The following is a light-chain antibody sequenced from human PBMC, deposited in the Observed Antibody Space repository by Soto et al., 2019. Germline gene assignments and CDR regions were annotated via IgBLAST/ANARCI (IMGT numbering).Light chain of an antibody. CDR2: DAS. J-gene: IGKJ4*01. V-gene: IGKV3D-15*01. Sequence: ETVMTQSPATLSVSPGDRAPLSCSASQSVSYNLAWYQQKPGQAPRLLLYDASTRATGIPARFSGSASGTEFTLTISSLLSEDFAVYYCQQYNNWPLTFGGGTKVEMK. CDR1: QSVSYN. CDR3: QQYNNWPLT.